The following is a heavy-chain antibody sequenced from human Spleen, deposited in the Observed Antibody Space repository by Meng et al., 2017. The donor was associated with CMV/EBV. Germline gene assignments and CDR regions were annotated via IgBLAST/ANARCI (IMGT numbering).Heavy chain of an antibody. CDR3: ARSNVSQAFDI. Sequence: SETLSLTCTVSGGSISSGGYYWSWIRQHPGKGLEWIGYIYYSGSTYYNPSLKSRVTISVDTSKNQFSLKLSSVTAADTAVYYCARSNVSQAFDIWGQGTMVTVSS. CDR2: IYYSGST. J-gene: IGHJ3*02. CDR1: GGSISSGGYY. D-gene: IGHD4-11*01. V-gene: IGHV4-30-4*08.